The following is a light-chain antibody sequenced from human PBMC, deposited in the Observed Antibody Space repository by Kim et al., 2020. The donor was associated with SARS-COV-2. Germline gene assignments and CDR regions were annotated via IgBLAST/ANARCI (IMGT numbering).Light chain of an antibody. CDR1: QTIVSKY. CDR3: QQYGSSPLYS. Sequence: PGERPHLSCRASQTIVSKYLAWYQQKPGQAPRLLISGASNRATGIPDRFSGSGSGRDFTLTISRLEPEDFAVYFCQQYGSSPLYSFGQGTKLEI. V-gene: IGKV3-20*01. J-gene: IGKJ2*03. CDR2: GAS.